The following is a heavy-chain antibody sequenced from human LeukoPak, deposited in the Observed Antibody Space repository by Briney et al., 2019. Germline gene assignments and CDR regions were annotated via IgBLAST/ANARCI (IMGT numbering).Heavy chain of an antibody. D-gene: IGHD5-18*01. J-gene: IGHJ4*02. Sequence: GASVKVSCKASGYTFTSDGISWVRRAPGQGLEWMGWISAYNGNRNYAQKVEGRVTMTTDTSTNTAYMELRSLRSDDTALYYCARGGQVWYLWTFDYWGQGTLVTVSS. CDR1: GYTFTSDG. V-gene: IGHV1-18*01. CDR2: ISAYNGNR. CDR3: ARGGQVWYLWTFDY.